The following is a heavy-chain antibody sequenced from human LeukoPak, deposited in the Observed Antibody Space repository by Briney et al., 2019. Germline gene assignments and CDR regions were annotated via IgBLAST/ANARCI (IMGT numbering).Heavy chain of an antibody. CDR2: ISAYNGNT. CDR3: ARGILLTDYYDSSGYYVY. D-gene: IGHD3-22*01. Sequence: ASVRVSCKASGYTFTSYGISWVRQAPGQGLEWMGWISAYNGNTNYAQKLQGRVTMTTDTSTSTAYMELRSLRSDDTAVYYCARGILLTDYYDSSGYYVYWGQGTLVTVSS. J-gene: IGHJ4*02. V-gene: IGHV1-18*01. CDR1: GYTFTSYG.